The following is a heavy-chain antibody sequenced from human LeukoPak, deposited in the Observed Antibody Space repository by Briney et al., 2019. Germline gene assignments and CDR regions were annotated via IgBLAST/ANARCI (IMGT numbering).Heavy chain of an antibody. J-gene: IGHJ4*02. CDR1: GYSFDHYW. V-gene: IGHV5-51*01. CDR3: ARRRGDGYNSPFDY. CDR2: IYPADSDT. Sequence: PGESLKISCKGSGYSFDHYWIGWDRQMPGKALEWMGNIYPADSDTRYSPSFQGQVTISVDKSISTAYLQWSSLKASDTAMYYCARRRGDGYNSPFDYWGQGTLVTVSS. D-gene: IGHD5-24*01.